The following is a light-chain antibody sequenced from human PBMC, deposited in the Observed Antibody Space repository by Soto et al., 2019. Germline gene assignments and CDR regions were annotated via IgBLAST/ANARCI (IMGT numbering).Light chain of an antibody. J-gene: IGKJ5*01. CDR3: QQYGSSPSST. Sequence: IVLTPAPPTLSAIPGERATLSCRAIQSVSSSYLAWYQQKPGQAPRLLIYGASSRATGIPDRFSGSGSGTDFTLTISRLEPEDFAVYYCQQYGSSPSSTFGQGTRLEIK. V-gene: IGKV3-20*01. CDR1: QSVSSSY. CDR2: GAS.